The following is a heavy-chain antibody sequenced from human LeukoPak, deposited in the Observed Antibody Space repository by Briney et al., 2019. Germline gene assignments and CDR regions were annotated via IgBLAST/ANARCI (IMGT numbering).Heavy chain of an antibody. CDR1: GFTFSSYN. D-gene: IGHD3-10*01. V-gene: IGHV3-21*04. CDR2: ITSSSSYI. CDR3: ARGENYYGSGSHVE. Sequence: GGSLRLSCAASGFTFSSYNMNWVRQAPGKGPEWVSSITSSSSYIYYADSVKGRFTISRDNAKNSLYLQMDSLRSEDTAVYYCARGENYYGSGSHVEWGQGTLVTVSS. J-gene: IGHJ4*02.